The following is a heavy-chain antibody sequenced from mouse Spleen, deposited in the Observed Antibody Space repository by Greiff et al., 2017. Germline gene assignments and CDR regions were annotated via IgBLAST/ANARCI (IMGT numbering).Heavy chain of an antibody. V-gene: IGHV1-52*01. CDR3: ARNWRYWYFEV. CDR2: IYPSASET. Sequence: VQLQQPGAELVRPGSSVKLSCKASGFTFTSYWMHWVQQRPIQGLEWIGNIYPSASETHYTPKFKDKATLTVDKSSSTAYMQLSSLTSEDSAVYNCARNWRYWYFEVWGAGTTGNGPS. CDR1: GFTFTSYW. J-gene: IGHJ1*01. D-gene: IGHD4-1*01.